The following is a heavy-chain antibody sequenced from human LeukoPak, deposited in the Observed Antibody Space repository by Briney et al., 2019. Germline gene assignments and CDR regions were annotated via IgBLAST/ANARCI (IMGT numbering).Heavy chain of an antibody. CDR2: VSFDGTNN. Sequence: GRSLRLSCAASGFIFDNFAIHWVRQAPSKWLEWVSIVSFDGTNNFYADSVKGRFTVSRDNSKNTVYLHMNSLRPDDTAVYFCARDRNVVGADFDYWGQGTLVTVSS. J-gene: IGHJ4*02. CDR3: ARDRNVVGADFDY. V-gene: IGHV3-30*04. D-gene: IGHD2-15*01. CDR1: GFIFDNFA.